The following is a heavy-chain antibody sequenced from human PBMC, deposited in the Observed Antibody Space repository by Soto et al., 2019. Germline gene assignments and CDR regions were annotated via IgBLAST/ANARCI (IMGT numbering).Heavy chain of an antibody. CDR3: AREDYGMDV. Sequence: QVQLVESGGGVVQPGRSLRLSCAASGFTFSSYGMHWVRQAPGKGLEWVAVIWYDGSNKYYADSVKGRFTISRDNSKKSLYLQMNSLRAEDTAVYYCAREDYGMDVWGQGTTVTVSS. J-gene: IGHJ6*02. V-gene: IGHV3-33*01. CDR2: IWYDGSNK. CDR1: GFTFSSYG.